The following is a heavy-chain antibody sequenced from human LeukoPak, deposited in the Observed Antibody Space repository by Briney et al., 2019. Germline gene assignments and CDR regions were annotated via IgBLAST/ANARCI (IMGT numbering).Heavy chain of an antibody. Sequence: GGSLRLSCAASGFTVNNNCVTWVRQAPGKGLEWVAVTCGDGRLFYADSVKGRFSVSRDNSENTIYLQLTSLRADDTARYFCAKEGDYGRASLDYWGQGTLVTDSS. V-gene: IGHV3-53*01. J-gene: IGHJ4*02. D-gene: IGHD4-17*01. CDR1: GFTVNNNC. CDR3: AKEGDYGRASLDY. CDR2: TCGDGRL.